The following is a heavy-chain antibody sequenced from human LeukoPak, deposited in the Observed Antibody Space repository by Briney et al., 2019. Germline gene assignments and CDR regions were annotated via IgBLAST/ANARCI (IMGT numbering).Heavy chain of an antibody. D-gene: IGHD1-26*01. V-gene: IGHV3-21*01. J-gene: IGHJ3*02. CDR1: GFTFSSYS. CDR3: ARDEWGDAFDI. Sequence: GGSLRLSCAASGFTFSSYSMNWVRQAPGKGLEWVSSISSSSSYIYYADSVKGRFTISRDNAKNSLYLQMNSLRAEDTAVYHCARDEWGDAFDIWGQGTMVTVFS. CDR2: ISSSSSYI.